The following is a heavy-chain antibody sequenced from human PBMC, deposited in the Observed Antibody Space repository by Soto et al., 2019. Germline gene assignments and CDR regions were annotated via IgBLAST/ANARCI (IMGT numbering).Heavy chain of an antibody. CDR2: VYYRGRS. J-gene: IGHJ4*02. CDR3: VSQRTTVPTQAYFDY. CDR1: GGSVTDSSYY. D-gene: IGHD4-17*01. Sequence: SETLSLTCTVSGGSVTDSSYYWGWIRQSPGKGLEWIGSVYYRGRSYSKSSVKSRVTISVDTSKNRFSLSLNSVTASDTAVYFCVSQRTTVPTQAYFDYWGPGALVTVSS. V-gene: IGHV4-39*01.